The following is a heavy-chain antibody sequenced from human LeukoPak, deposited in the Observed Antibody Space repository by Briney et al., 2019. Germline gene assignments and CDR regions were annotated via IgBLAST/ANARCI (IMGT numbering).Heavy chain of an antibody. D-gene: IGHD3-16*02. CDR3: ARGDYVWGSYRYQGFDY. CDR1: GGSISSGSYY. V-gene: IGHV4-61*02. CDR2: IYTSGST. Sequence: SQTLSLTCTVSGGSISSGSYYWSWIRQPAGKGLEWIGRIYTSGSTNYNPSLKSRVTISVDTSKNQFSLKLSSVTAADTAVYYCARGDYVWGSYRYQGFDYWGQGTLVTVSS. J-gene: IGHJ4*02.